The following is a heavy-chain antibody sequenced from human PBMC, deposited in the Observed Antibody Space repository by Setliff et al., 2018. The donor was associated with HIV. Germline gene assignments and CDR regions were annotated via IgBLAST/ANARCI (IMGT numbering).Heavy chain of an antibody. V-gene: IGHV1-18*01. J-gene: IGHJ4*02. D-gene: IGHD6-19*01. Sequence: ASVKVSCKASGYTFLNYGISWVRQTPGRGLEWMAWINVGNGNTKTARKFQGRVALTTDTSTSTAHMELRNLRSDDTAVYYCARDPAMSGWALADWGQGTQVTVSS. CDR3: ARDPAMSGWALAD. CDR1: GYTFLNYG. CDR2: INVGNGNT.